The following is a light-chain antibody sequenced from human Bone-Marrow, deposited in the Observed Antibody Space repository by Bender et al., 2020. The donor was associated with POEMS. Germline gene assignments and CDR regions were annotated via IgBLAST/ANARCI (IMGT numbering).Light chain of an antibody. CDR2: EVT. V-gene: IGLV2-23*02. CDR3: QSYDSDLNGWV. J-gene: IGLJ3*02. Sequence: QSALTQPASVSGSPGQSITISCTGTSRDVGNYNLVSWFLQHQGKGPRLLIYEVTKRPSGVSNRFSGSQSGTSASLAITGLQSEDEAAYFCQSYDSDLNGWVFGGGTKLTVL. CDR1: SRDVGNYNL.